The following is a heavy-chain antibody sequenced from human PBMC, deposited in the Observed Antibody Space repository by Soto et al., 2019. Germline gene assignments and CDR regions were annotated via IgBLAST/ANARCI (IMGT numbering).Heavy chain of an antibody. Sequence: SETLSLTCTVSGASVSSSNHYWSWVRQPPGKGLEWIGYVYYSGSTNSNPSLKSRVTLSLDTSRSQFSLKLNSVTAADTAVYYCVHLSGSLYHYYRLDVWGQGTTVTVSS. CDR2: VYYSGST. CDR1: GASVSSSNHY. V-gene: IGHV4-61*01. J-gene: IGHJ6*02. CDR3: VHLSGSLYHYYRLDV. D-gene: IGHD1-26*01.